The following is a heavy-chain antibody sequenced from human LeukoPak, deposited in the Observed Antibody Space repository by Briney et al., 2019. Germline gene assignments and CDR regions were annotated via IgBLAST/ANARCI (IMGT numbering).Heavy chain of an antibody. CDR1: GYTFTSYY. J-gene: IGHJ3*02. V-gene: IGHV1-2*06. CDR2: INPNSGGT. D-gene: IGHD1-26*01. Sequence: ASVKVSCKASGYTFTSYYMHWVRQAPGQGLEWMGRINPNSGGTNYAQKFQGRVTMTRDTSISTAYMELSRLRSDDTAVYYCARGRSIYSAFAIWGQGTMVIVSS. CDR3: ARGRSIYSAFAI.